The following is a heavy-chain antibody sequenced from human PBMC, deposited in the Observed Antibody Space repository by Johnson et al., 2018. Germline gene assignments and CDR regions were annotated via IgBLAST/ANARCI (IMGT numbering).Heavy chain of an antibody. CDR3: TKTCGGDCYYFQH. CDR2: IRSKAYGGTT. D-gene: IGHD2-21*02. CDR1: GFTFGDYA. V-gene: IGHV3-49*03. Sequence: EVRLGESGGGLVQPGRSLRLCCTASGFTFGDYAMSWFRQAPGKGLEWVGFIRSKAYGGTTEYAASVKGRFTISRDDSKSIAYLQMNSLKTEDKAVYYCTKTCGGDCYYFQHWGQGTLVTVSS. J-gene: IGHJ1*01.